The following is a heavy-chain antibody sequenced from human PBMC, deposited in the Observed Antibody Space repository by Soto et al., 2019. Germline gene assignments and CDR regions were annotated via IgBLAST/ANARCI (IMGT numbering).Heavy chain of an antibody. Sequence: GGSLRLSCTASGFTFGDYVMSWVRQAPGKGLEWVGFIRSKAYGGATEYAASVKGRFTISRDDSKSIAYLQMNSLKTEDTSVYYCTRNPWGLDEVYYFDYWGQGTLVTVSS. D-gene: IGHD3-16*01. J-gene: IGHJ4*02. V-gene: IGHV3-49*04. CDR1: GFTFGDYV. CDR3: TRNPWGLDEVYYFDY. CDR2: IRSKAYGGAT.